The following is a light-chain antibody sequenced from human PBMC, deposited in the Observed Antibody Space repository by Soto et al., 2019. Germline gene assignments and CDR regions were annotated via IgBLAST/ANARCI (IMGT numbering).Light chain of an antibody. CDR2: DAS. CDR1: QRISSW. J-gene: IGKJ5*01. CDR3: QQYNSFSP. V-gene: IGKV1-5*01. Sequence: DIQMTQSPSILSASAGDRVTITCRASQRISSWLAWYQQKPGKAPKLLIYDASSSESGVPSRFSGSGSGTEFTLTISSLQPDDFATYYCQQYNSFSPFGQGTRLEIK.